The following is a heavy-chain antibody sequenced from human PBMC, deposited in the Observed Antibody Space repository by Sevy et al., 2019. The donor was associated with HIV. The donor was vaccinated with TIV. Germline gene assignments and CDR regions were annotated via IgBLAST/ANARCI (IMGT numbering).Heavy chain of an antibody. CDR3: ARDGGTMTTPGHFDY. D-gene: IGHD1-1*01. CDR1: GGSISSGAYS. J-gene: IGHJ4*02. V-gene: IGHV4-30-2*01. CDR2: IFHTGST. Sequence: SETLSLTCGVSGGSISSGAYSWNWIRQPPGKGLEWIGYIFHTGSTYYNPSLKSRVTISVDRAKNQFSLKMTSVTAADTAMYYCARDGGTMTTPGHFDYWGQGFLVTVSS.